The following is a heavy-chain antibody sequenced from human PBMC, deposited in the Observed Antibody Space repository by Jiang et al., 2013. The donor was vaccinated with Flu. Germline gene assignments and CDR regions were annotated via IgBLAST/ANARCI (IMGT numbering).Heavy chain of an antibody. V-gene: IGHV4-38-2*02. CDR1: GYSISSGYY. J-gene: IGHJ4*02. CDR2: IYHSGST. CDR3: AMYCSGGSCYPKFDY. Sequence: GPGLVKPSETLSLTCTVSGYSISSGYYWGWIRQPPGKGLEWIGSIYHSGSTYYNPSLKSRVTISVDTSKNQFSLKLSSVTAADTAVYYCAMYCSGGSCYPKFDYWGQGTLVTVSS. D-gene: IGHD2-15*01.